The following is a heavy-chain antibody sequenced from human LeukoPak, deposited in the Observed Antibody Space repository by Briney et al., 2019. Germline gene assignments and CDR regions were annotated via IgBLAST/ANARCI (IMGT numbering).Heavy chain of an antibody. Sequence: GGSLRLSWAASGFTFSSYGMHWVSQAPGKGLEWVAVIWHDGSNKYYADSVKGRFTISRDNSKNTLYLQMNSLRAEDTAVYYCARDSSAPGGDGYNYIDYWGQGTLVTVSS. D-gene: IGHD5-24*01. CDR3: ARDSSAPGGDGYNYIDY. J-gene: IGHJ4*02. CDR1: GFTFSSYG. CDR2: IWHDGSNK. V-gene: IGHV3-33*01.